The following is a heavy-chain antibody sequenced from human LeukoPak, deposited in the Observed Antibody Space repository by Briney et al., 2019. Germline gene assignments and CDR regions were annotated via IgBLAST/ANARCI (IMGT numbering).Heavy chain of an antibody. CDR1: GYTFTGYY. J-gene: IGHJ4*02. Sequence: ASVKVSCKASGYTFTGYYMHWVRQAPGQGLEWMGWINPNSGGTNYAQKFQGRVTMTRDTSISTAYMELSRLRSDDTAVYYCARAPPPTYYYDSSGYARPGSDYWGQGTLVTVSS. D-gene: IGHD3-22*01. CDR2: INPNSGGT. CDR3: ARAPPPTYYYDSSGYARPGSDY. V-gene: IGHV1-2*02.